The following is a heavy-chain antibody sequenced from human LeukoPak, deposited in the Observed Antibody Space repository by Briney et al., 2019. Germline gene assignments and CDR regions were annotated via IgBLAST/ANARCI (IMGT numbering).Heavy chain of an antibody. CDR1: GDSVSSNSAT. Sequence: SQTLSLTCAISGDSVSSNSATWNWIRQSPSRGLEWLGRTYYRSKWYNDYAVSVKSRITINPDTSKNQFSLQLNSVTPEDTAVYFCARASLGSSWPSFDYWGQGTLVTVSS. D-gene: IGHD6-13*01. J-gene: IGHJ4*02. V-gene: IGHV6-1*01. CDR3: ARASLGSSWPSFDY. CDR2: TYYRSKWYN.